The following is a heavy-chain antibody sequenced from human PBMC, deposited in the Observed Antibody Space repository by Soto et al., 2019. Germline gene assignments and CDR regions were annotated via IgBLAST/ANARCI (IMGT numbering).Heavy chain of an antibody. CDR3: ARDKVGTAADF. D-gene: IGHD2-15*01. Sequence: QVQLVQSGAEGKKPGASVKVSCKASGFTFTNYGISWVRQAPGQGFEWMGWITGSTGDTNYAQKFQDRLAMTTDPSADTAYMELRSLRGDDTAVYYCARDKVGTAADFWGQGTLVTVSS. J-gene: IGHJ4*02. CDR1: GFTFTNYG. CDR2: ITGSTGDT. V-gene: IGHV1-18*01.